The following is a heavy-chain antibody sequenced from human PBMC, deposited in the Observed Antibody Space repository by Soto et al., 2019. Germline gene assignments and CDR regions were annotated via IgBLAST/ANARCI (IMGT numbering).Heavy chain of an antibody. CDR2: IYHSGST. CDR1: GGSISSSDSY. Sequence: QVQLQESGPGLVKPSQTLSLTCSVSGGSISSSDSYWSWIRQHPGKGLEWFGYIYHSGSTYYNPSLKXRFTVPXXTSKNQLSLKLTSVTAADTAVYFCARGRHYDISTGLNWFDPWGQGTLVTVSS. CDR3: ARGRHYDISTGLNWFDP. V-gene: IGHV4-31*03. D-gene: IGHD3-9*01. J-gene: IGHJ5*02.